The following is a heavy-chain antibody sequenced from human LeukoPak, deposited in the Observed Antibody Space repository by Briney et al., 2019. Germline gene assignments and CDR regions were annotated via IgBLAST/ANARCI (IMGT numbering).Heavy chain of an antibody. CDR1: GFTFIGSA. CDR3: TRDRYSGYDSLDY. D-gene: IGHD5-12*01. CDR2: IRSKANSYAT. J-gene: IGHJ4*02. V-gene: IGHV3-73*01. Sequence: GGSLRLSCAASGFTFIGSALHWVRQASGKGLEWVGRIRSKANSYATTYAASVKGRFTISGDDSKNTAYLQMNSLKTEDTAVYYCTRDRYSGYDSLDYWGQGTLVTVSS.